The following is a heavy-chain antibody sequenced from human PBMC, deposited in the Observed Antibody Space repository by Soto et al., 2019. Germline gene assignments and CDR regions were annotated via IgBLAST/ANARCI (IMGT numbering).Heavy chain of an antibody. CDR1: GFTFSDYY. CDR2: ISRSSSYT. D-gene: IGHD4-17*01. CDR3: ARDSVYYGDYELKYFDH. Sequence: GGSLRLSCAASGFTFSDYYMNWIRQAPGKGLEWVSYISRSSSYTNYADSVKGRFTISRDNAKNSLYLQMNSLRAEDTAVYYCARDSVYYGDYELKYFDHWGQGTLVTVSS. V-gene: IGHV3-11*05. J-gene: IGHJ4*02.